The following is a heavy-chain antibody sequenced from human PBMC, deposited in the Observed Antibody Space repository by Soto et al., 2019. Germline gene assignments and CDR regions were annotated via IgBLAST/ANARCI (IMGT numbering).Heavy chain of an antibody. CDR2: IISGLGVT. J-gene: IGHJ4*02. CDR3: AREGGPLQIVKVFDY. CDR1: GDSLSTYT. D-gene: IGHD6-6*01. V-gene: IGHV1-69*08. Sequence: QVQLVQSGAEVKKPGSSVKVSCRSSGDSLSTYTFSWVRQAPGQGLEWMGRIISGLGVTKYAQKFQGRLTITADYSTSTIYMEMSRLTSDDTAVYYCAREGGPLQIVKVFDYWGQGTPVTVSS.